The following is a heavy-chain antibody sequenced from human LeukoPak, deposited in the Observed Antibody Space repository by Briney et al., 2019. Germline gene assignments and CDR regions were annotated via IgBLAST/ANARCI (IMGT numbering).Heavy chain of an antibody. Sequence: SETLSLTCTVSGGSINSHYWSWIRQPPGKGLEWIGFVSYNGRTKYSPSLQSRVTISVDRSENNFSLKLTSVTAADTAVYYCARLIDNESSGDPDTFDMWGQGTVVTVSS. J-gene: IGHJ3*02. CDR3: ARLIDNESSGDPDTFDM. D-gene: IGHD3-22*01. CDR1: GGSINSHY. CDR2: VSYNGRT. V-gene: IGHV4-59*11.